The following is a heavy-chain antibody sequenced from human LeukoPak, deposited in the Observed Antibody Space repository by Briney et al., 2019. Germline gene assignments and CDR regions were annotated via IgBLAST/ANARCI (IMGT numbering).Heavy chain of an antibody. CDR2: IIPMFATA. Sequence: GASVKVSCKASGYTFTGYYMHWVRQAPGQGLEWMGGIIPMFATANYAQKFQDRVTITADESTSTAYMELSSLRSEDTAVYYCARDVVGSGSYWFYSDYWGQGTLVTVSS. V-gene: IGHV1-69*13. D-gene: IGHD1-26*01. CDR3: ARDVVGSGSYWFYSDY. J-gene: IGHJ4*02. CDR1: GYTFTGYY.